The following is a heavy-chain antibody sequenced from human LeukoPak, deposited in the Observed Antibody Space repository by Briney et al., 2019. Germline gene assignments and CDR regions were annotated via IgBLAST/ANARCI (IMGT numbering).Heavy chain of an antibody. CDR1: GFTFSSYW. V-gene: IGHV3-7*01. D-gene: IGHD5-12*01. Sequence: GGSLRLSCEASGFTFSSYWMSWVRQVPGKGLEWVASVKPDGSDNFYVDSVEGRFTISRDNARYSLFLQMNSLRAEDTAVYYCVRENQLRCWGQGTLVSVSS. CDR2: VKPDGSDN. CDR3: VRENQLRC. J-gene: IGHJ4*02.